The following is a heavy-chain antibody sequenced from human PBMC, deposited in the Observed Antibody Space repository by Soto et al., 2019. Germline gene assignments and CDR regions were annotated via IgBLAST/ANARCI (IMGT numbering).Heavy chain of an antibody. CDR1: GFNFSSYV. D-gene: IGHD6-19*01. CDR2: IWYDGGNE. CDR3: ARDGQWLPRDGLRSSYYFDY. J-gene: IGHJ4*02. V-gene: IGHV3-33*01. Sequence: QVQLVESGGGVVQPGRSLRLSCAASGFNFSSYVMHWVRQAPGKGLEWVAVIWYDGGNEYYADSVKGRFTISRDNSKNTLYLQMNSLRAEDTAVHYCARDGQWLPRDGLRSSYYFDYWGQGTLVTVSS.